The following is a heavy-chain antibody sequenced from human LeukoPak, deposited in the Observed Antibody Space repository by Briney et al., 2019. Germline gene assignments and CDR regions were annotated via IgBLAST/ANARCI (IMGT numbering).Heavy chain of an antibody. V-gene: IGHV3-23*01. Sequence: GGSLRLSCAASGFTFSSYAMSWVRQAPGKGLDWVSVISGSGGTTYYADSVKGRFTISRDNSKNTLYLQMNSLRAEDTAIYYCAKDSSTTVTTKGGPRRSFDYWGLGTLVTVSS. D-gene: IGHD4-17*01. CDR2: ISGSGGTT. CDR3: AKDSSTTVTTKGGPRRSFDY. J-gene: IGHJ4*02. CDR1: GFTFSSYA.